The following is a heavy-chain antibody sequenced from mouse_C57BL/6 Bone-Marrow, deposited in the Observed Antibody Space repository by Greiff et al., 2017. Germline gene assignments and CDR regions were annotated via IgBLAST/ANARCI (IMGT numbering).Heavy chain of an antibody. CDR1: GYTFTSYG. CDR3: ARPYYYGSSYWYFDV. V-gene: IGHV1-81*01. D-gene: IGHD1-1*01. J-gene: IGHJ1*03. Sequence: VQLQQSGAELARPGASVKLSCKASGYTFTSYGISWVKQRTGQGLEWIGEIYPRSGNTYYNEKFKGKATLTADKSSSTAYMELRSLTSEDSAVYCCARPYYYGSSYWYFDVWGTGTTVTVSS. CDR2: IYPRSGNT.